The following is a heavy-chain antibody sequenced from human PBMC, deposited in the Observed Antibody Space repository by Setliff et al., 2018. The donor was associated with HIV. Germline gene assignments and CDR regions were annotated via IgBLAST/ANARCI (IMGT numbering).Heavy chain of an antibody. CDR3: ARLLYSWYRRYYWYFDL. V-gene: IGHV1-18*01. D-gene: IGHD6-13*01. CDR1: GYTFTSYG. Sequence: ASVKVSCKASGYTFTSYGISWVRQAPGQGLEWMGWISAYNGNTNYAQKLQGRVTMTTDTSTSTAYMELRSLRSDDTAVYYCARLLYSWYRRYYWYFDLWGRGKLVTVSS. CDR2: ISAYNGNT. J-gene: IGHJ2*01.